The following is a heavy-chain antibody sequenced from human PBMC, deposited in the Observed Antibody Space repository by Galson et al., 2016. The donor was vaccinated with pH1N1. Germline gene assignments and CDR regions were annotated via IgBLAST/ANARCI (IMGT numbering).Heavy chain of an antibody. D-gene: IGHD3-10*01. J-gene: IGHJ3*02. CDR1: GYSFSSYW. CDR3: ARRRSVARNYFGSGSYAARAYDI. V-gene: IGHV5-51*03. Sequence: QSGAEVKKPGDSLKIYCKGSGYSFSSYWIGWVRQMPGKGLEWMGIIYPGDSDTRYSPSFQGQVTMSADKSISAAYLQWSSLKASDSAMYYCARRRSVARNYFGSGSYAARAYDIWGQGTMVTVSS. CDR2: IYPGDSDT.